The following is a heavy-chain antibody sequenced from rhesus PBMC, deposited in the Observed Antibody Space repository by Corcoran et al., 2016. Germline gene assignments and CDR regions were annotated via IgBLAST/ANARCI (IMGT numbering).Heavy chain of an antibody. CDR2: IGGSRRSP. CDR3: ARNTRYSSTDY. Sequence: QVQLQESGPGLVKPSETLSLTCAVSGGSISGYYWNWIRQPPGKGLEWIGYIGGSRRSPSSTPPPRSRVTISTDTSKNQFSRKRSSVTAADTAVYYCARNTRYSSTDYWGQGVLVTVSS. J-gene: IGHJ4*01. V-gene: IGHV4-165*02. D-gene: IGHD6-19*01. CDR1: GGSISGYY.